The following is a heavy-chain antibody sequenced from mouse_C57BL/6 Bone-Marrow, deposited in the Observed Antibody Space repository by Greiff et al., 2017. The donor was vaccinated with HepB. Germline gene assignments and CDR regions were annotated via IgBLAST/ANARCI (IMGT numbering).Heavy chain of an antibody. Sequence: EVNVVESGGDLVKPGGSLKLSCAASGFTFSSYGMSWVRQTPDKRLEWVATISSGGSYTYYPDSVKGRFTISRDNAKNTLYLQMSSLKSEDTAMYYCARHQDYYGRTWFAYWGQGTLVTVSA. V-gene: IGHV5-6*01. CDR1: GFTFSSYG. CDR3: ARHQDYYGRTWFAY. D-gene: IGHD1-1*01. J-gene: IGHJ3*01. CDR2: ISSGGSYT.